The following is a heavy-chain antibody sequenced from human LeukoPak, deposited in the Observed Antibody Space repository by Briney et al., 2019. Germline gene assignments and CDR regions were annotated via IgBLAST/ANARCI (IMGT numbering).Heavy chain of an antibody. J-gene: IGHJ4*02. CDR3: ARGAVTYYDFWSGYPYYFDY. CDR1: GGSISSHY. D-gene: IGHD3-3*01. CDR2: IYYSGST. V-gene: IGHV4-59*11. Sequence: SETLSLTCTVSGGSISSHYWSWIRQPPGKGLEWIGYIYYSGSTNYNPSLKSRVTISVETSKNQFSLKLSSVTAADTAVYYCARGAVTYYDFWSGYPYYFDYWGQGTLVTVSS.